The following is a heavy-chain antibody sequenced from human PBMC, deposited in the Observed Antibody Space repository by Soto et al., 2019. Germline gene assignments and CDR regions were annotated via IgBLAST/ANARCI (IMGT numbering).Heavy chain of an antibody. J-gene: IGHJ3*01. CDR3: ARLHFMVWCRDV. CDR2: IYYSGST. V-gene: IGHV4-59*01. D-gene: IGHD2-8*01. Sequence: QPPGKGLEWIGYIYYSGSTNYNPSLKSRVTISVDTSKNQFSLKLSSVTAADTAVYYRARLHFMVWCRDVWGQG.